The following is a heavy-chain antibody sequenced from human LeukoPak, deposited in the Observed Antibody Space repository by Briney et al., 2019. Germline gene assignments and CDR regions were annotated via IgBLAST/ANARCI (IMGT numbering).Heavy chain of an antibody. CDR1: GDSISTYY. CDR2: IYYSGSS. CDR3: ARQVRGYYDSSGYYTSYYYYYRDV. V-gene: IGHV4-59*04. Sequence: SETLSLTCTVSGDSISTYYWSWIWKPSGKGLEWIGIIYYSGSSYYNPPLKSRVTISVDTSKNQLSLKLSSVTAADTAVYYWARQVRGYYDSSGYYTSYYYYYRDVWGKGTTVTVS. D-gene: IGHD3-22*01. J-gene: IGHJ6*03.